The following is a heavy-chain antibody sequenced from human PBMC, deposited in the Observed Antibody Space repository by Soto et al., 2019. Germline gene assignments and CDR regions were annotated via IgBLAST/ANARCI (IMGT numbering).Heavy chain of an antibody. CDR3: ARDHRSGWYNWFDP. J-gene: IGHJ5*02. D-gene: IGHD6-19*01. CDR1: GYTFTSYG. V-gene: IGHV1-18*01. CDR2: ISAYNGNT. Sequence: ASVKVSCKASGYTFTSYGISWVRQAPGQGLEWMGWISAYNGNTNYAQKPQGRVTMTTDTSTSTAYMELRSLRSDDTAVYYCARDHRSGWYNWFDPWGQGTLVTVSS.